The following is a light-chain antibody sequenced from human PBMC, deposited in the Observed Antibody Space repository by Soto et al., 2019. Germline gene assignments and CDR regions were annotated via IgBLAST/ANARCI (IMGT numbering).Light chain of an antibody. CDR3: AVWDDTLSGLV. V-gene: IGLV1-44*01. J-gene: IGLJ3*02. CDR2: ANH. Sequence: QPVLTQPLSASGTPGQRVTISCSGRTSNIGSNAVTWYQQFPGTAPKLLIYANHQRPSGVPDRFSGSKSGTSASLAISGLQSEDEAHYYCAVWDDTLSGLVFGGGTKLTVL. CDR1: TSNIGSNA.